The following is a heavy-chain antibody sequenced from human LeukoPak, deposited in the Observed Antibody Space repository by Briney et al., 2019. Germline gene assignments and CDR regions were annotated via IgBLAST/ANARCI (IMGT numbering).Heavy chain of an antibody. CDR3: AKGSIGLDY. Sequence: GRSLRFSCAASGFTFDDYAMHWVRQAPGKGVEWVSGISWNSGSIGYADSVKGRFTISRDNAKNSLYLQMNSLRAEDTALYYCAKGSIGLDYWGQGTLVTVSS. D-gene: IGHD6-6*01. V-gene: IGHV3-9*01. CDR1: GFTFDDYA. J-gene: IGHJ4*02. CDR2: ISWNSGSI.